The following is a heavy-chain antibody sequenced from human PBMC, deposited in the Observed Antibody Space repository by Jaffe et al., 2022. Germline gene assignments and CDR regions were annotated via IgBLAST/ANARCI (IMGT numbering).Heavy chain of an antibody. D-gene: IGHD2-2*01. J-gene: IGHJ4*02. V-gene: IGHV4-38-2*01. CDR1: GYSISSGYY. CDR3: ARRQVVPAAAVDY. CDR2: IYHSGST. Sequence: QVQLQESGPGLVKPSETLSLTCAVSGYSISSGYYWGWIRQPPGKGLEWIGSIYHSGSTYYNPSLKSRVTISVDTSKNQFSLKLSSVTAADTAVYYCARRQVVPAAAVDYWGQGTLVTVSS.